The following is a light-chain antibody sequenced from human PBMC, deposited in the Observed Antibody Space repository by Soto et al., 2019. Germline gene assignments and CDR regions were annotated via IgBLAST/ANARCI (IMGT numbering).Light chain of an antibody. CDR3: SSYSDSNNLYV. J-gene: IGLJ1*01. Sequence: QSVLTQPASVSGSPGQSITISCTGTSSDVGGYNYVSWYQQHPGKAPKLMICGVSERPSGVPDRFSGSKSGNTASLTVSGLQADDEADYYCSSYSDSNNLYVFGTGTKVTVL. CDR1: SSDVGGYNY. V-gene: IGLV2-8*01. CDR2: GVS.